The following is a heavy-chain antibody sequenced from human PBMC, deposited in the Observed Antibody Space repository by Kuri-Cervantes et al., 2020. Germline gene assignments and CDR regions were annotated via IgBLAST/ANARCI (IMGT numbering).Heavy chain of an antibody. Sequence: SETLSLTCTVSGGSISSGSYYWSWIRQPAGKGLEWIGRIYTSGSTNYNPSLKSRVTISVDTSKNQFSLKLSSVTAADTAVYYCARGRLGTYYYYYGMDVWGQGTTVTVSS. CDR3: ARGRLGTYYYYYGMDV. CDR1: GGSISSGSYY. CDR2: IYTSGST. D-gene: IGHD7-27*01. V-gene: IGHV4-61*02. J-gene: IGHJ6*02.